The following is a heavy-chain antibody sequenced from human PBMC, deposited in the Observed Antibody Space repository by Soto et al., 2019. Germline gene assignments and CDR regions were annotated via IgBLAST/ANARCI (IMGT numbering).Heavy chain of an antibody. V-gene: IGHV4-61*01. Sequence: SETLSVTCPVSGGSVSSGSYYWSWIRQPPGKGLEWIGYIYYSGSTNYNPSLKSRVTISVDTSKNQFSLKLSSVTAADTAVYYCAMVDLYVTPTPQDVWGQGTTVTVSS. J-gene: IGHJ6*02. CDR2: IYYSGST. CDR3: AMVDLYVTPTPQDV. D-gene: IGHD3-16*01. CDR1: GGSVSSGSYY.